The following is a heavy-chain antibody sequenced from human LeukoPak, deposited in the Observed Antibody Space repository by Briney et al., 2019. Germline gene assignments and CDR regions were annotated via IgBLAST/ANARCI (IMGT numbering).Heavy chain of an antibody. V-gene: IGHV3-21*01. CDR3: ARDDYDILTGYLSYFDY. Sequence: PGGSLRLSCAASGFTFSSYSMNWVRQAPGKGLEWVSSISSSSSYIYYADSVKGRFTISRDNAKNSLYLQMNSLRAEDTAVYYCARDDYDILTGYLSYFDYWGQGTLVTVSS. CDR2: ISSSSSYI. CDR1: GFTFSSYS. D-gene: IGHD3-9*01. J-gene: IGHJ4*02.